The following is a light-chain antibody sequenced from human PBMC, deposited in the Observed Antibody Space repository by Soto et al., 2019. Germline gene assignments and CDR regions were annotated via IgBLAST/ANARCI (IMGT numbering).Light chain of an antibody. V-gene: IGLV1-44*01. CDR1: SSNIGSNT. Sequence: QSVLTQPPSASGTPGQRVTISCSGSSSNIGSNTVNWYQQLPGTAPKLLIYNNNQRPSGVPDRFSGSKSGTSASLAISGLQSEDEADYYCAAWDDSLNAPFGTGTKVT. J-gene: IGLJ1*01. CDR2: NNN. CDR3: AAWDDSLNAP.